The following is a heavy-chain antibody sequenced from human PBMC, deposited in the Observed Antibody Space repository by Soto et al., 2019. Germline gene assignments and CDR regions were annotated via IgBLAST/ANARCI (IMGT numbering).Heavy chain of an antibody. CDR1: GGSISSSSYY. D-gene: IGHD4-17*01. Sequence: SETLSLTCTVSGGSISSSSYYWGWIRQPPGKGLEWIGSIYYSGSTYYNPPLKSRVTISVDTSKNQFSLKLSSVTAADTAVYYCAKNYGDYANYFDYWGQGTLVTVSS. J-gene: IGHJ4*02. CDR3: AKNYGDYANYFDY. CDR2: IYYSGST. V-gene: IGHV4-39*01.